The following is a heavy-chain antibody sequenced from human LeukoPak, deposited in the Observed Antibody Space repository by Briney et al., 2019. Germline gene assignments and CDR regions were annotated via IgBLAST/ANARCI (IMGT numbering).Heavy chain of an antibody. CDR1: GFTFDDYA. CDR2: ISWNSGSI. V-gene: IGHV3-9*01. D-gene: IGHD6-19*01. CDR3: AKASTYSSGWRLYFDY. J-gene: IGHJ4*02. Sequence: GRSLRLSCAASGFTFDDYAMHWVRQAPGKGLEWVSGISWNSGSIGYADSVKGRFTISRDNAKNSLYLQMNSLRAEDTALYYCAKASTYSSGWRLYFDYWGQGTPVAVSS.